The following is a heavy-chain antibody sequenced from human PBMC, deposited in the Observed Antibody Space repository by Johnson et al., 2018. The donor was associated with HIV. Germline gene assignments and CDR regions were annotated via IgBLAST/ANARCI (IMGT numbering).Heavy chain of an antibody. J-gene: IGHJ3*02. Sequence: QVQLVESGGGLVQPGGSLRLSCAASGFTFSSYGMHWVRQAPGKGLEWVAVIWYDGSNKYYADSVKGRFTISRDNSKNTLYLQMNSLRAEDTALYYCARFENTLSNAFDIWGQGTMVTVSS. D-gene: IGHD3-10*01. CDR1: GFTFSSYG. V-gene: IGHV3-33*01. CDR2: IWYDGSNK. CDR3: ARFENTLSNAFDI.